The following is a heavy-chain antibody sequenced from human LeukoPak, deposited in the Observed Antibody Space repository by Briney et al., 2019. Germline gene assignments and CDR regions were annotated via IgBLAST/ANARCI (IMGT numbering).Heavy chain of an antibody. V-gene: IGHV3-21*06. CDR3: ARGAGVGAYIPFDI. Sequence: PGGSLRLSCGASGFTFSSYSMKWVRQAPGKGLEWVSSISNSGSYIYYEDSLKGRFTISRDNAKSSLYLQMNSLRAEDTAVYYCARGAGVGAYIPFDIWGQGTMVTVSS. D-gene: IGHD1-26*01. CDR1: GFTFSSYS. J-gene: IGHJ3*02. CDR2: ISNSGSYI.